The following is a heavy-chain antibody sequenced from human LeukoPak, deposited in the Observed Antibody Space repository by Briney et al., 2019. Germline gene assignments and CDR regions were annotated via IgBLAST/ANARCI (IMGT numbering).Heavy chain of an antibody. Sequence: GGSLRLSCAASGXTVSSNYMSWVRQAPGKGLEWVSTFYSGGSTYYADSVKGRFTISRDNSKNTLYLQMNTLRAEDTAVYYCASPGTTGTTTAFDIWGQGTMVTVSS. CDR2: FYSGGST. CDR1: GXTVSSNY. CDR3: ASPGTTGTTTAFDI. D-gene: IGHD1-1*01. J-gene: IGHJ3*02. V-gene: IGHV3-53*01.